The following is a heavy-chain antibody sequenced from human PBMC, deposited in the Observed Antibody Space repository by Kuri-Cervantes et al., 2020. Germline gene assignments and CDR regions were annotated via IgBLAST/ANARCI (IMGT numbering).Heavy chain of an antibody. D-gene: IGHD6-19*01. CDR3: ARDKRSSWRESSGWYFDY. J-gene: IGHJ4*02. CDR1: GYTLTELS. CDR2: INAGNGNT. V-gene: IGHV1-3*01. Sequence: ASVKVSCKVSGYTLTELSMHWVRQAPGQRLEWMGWINAGNGNTKYSQKFQGRVTITRDTSASTAYMELSSLRSEDTAVYYCARDKRSSWRESSGWYFDYWGQGTLGTVSS.